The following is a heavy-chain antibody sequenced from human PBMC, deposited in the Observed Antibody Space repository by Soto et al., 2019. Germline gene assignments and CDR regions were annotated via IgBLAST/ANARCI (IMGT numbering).Heavy chain of an antibody. V-gene: IGHV1-69*06. D-gene: IGHD3-22*01. CDR3: LMYYYDSSGYYFDY. CDR2: IIPIVGTA. J-gene: IGHJ4*02. CDR1: GGTFSSYA. Sequence: QVQLVQSGAEVKKPGASVKISCKASGGTFSSYAISWVRQAPGQGLEWMGGIIPIVGTANYAQKFQGRVTISAEKSTSTAYMELSSLRSEDTAVYYCLMYYYDSSGYYFDYWGQGTLVTVSS.